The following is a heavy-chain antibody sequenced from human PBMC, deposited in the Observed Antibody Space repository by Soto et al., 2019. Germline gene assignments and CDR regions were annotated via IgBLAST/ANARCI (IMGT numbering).Heavy chain of an antibody. CDR3: ARERRGGNSGYYLDY. D-gene: IGHD2-21*02. CDR1: GFTFSNYA. J-gene: IGHJ4*02. Sequence: QVQLVESGGGVVQPGRSLRLSCAASGFTFSNYAMHWVRQAPGKGLEWVTVISSDGNNKYYADSVKGRFTISRDNSKNTLYLQVISLRAEDTAVYHCARERRGGNSGYYLDYWGQGTLVTVSS. V-gene: IGHV3-30-3*01. CDR2: ISSDGNNK.